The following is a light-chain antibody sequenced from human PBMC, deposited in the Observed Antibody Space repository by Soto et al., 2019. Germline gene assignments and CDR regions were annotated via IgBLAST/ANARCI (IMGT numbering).Light chain of an antibody. Sequence: QSVLTQPASVSVSLGQSITISFTGTSSNISGYKYVSWYQQHPGKAPRLIIFEVSNLPSGVSDRFSGSNSGNTASLTISGIQAEADADSCCTSYSRYRVLVFGGGTKVTVL. CDR3: TSYSRYRVLV. CDR1: SSNISGYKY. CDR2: EVS. V-gene: IGLV2-14*01. J-gene: IGLJ3*02.